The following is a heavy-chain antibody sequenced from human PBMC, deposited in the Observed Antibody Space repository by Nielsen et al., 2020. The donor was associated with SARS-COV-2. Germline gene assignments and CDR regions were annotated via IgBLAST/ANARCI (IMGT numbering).Heavy chain of an antibody. J-gene: IGHJ5*02. V-gene: IGHV4-34*01. CDR2: INHSGTT. CDR3: ARHGSHTIFGVVIIPSWFDP. Sequence: SETLSLTCAVYGGSFSDHSWNWIRKSPGKGLGWIGEINHSGTTTYNPSLKSRVTISVDTSKNQFSLKLSSVTAADTAVYYCARHGSHTIFGVVIIPSWFDPWGQGTLVTVSS. D-gene: IGHD3-3*01. CDR1: GGSFSDHS.